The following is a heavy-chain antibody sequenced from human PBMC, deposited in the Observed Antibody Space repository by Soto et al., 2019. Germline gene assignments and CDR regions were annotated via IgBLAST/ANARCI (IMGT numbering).Heavy chain of an antibody. V-gene: IGHV7-4-1*01. J-gene: IGHJ5*02. CDR1: GYTFTSYA. Sequence: QVQLVQSGSELKKPGASVKVSCKASGYTFTSYAMNWVRQAPGQGLEWMGWINTNTGNPTYAQGFTGRFVFSLDTSVSTAYLQICSLKAEDTAVYYCARAPRPLRARAGGWFDPWGQGTLVTVSS. CDR3: ARAPRPLRARAGGWFDP. D-gene: IGHD2-15*01. CDR2: INTNTGNP.